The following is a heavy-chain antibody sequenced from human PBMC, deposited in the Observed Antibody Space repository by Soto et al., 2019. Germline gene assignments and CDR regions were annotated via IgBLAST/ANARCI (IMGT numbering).Heavy chain of an antibody. V-gene: IGHV3-53*01. CDR1: GXAFSSSD. CDR3: ARVYGYLPSYFDY. Sequence: GSLRLAWPAPGXAFSSSDMTWVRQAQGKGLEWASILHNDLTSLYADSVKGRVAISRDNSKKTLYLQMTSLRVENTDVYFCARVYGYLPSYFDYWGQGILDSVS. J-gene: IGHJ4*01. CDR2: LHNDLTS. D-gene: IGHD4-17*01.